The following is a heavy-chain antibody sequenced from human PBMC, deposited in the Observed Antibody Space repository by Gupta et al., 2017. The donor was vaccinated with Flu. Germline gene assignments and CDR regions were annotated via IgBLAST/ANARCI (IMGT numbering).Heavy chain of an antibody. CDR3: ARGGGYFDTSGYYGMDV. CDR2: TYYRSKWYN. CDR1: GDSVSSNSAA. D-gene: IGHD3-22*01. Sequence: QVQLQQSGPGLVKPSQTLSLTCAISGDSVSSNSAAWNWIRQSPSRGLEWLGRTYYRSKWYNDYAVSVKSRITINPETSKNQFSLQVNSVTPEDTAVYDCARGGGYFDTSGYYGMDVWGQGTTVTVSS. J-gene: IGHJ6*02. V-gene: IGHV6-1*01.